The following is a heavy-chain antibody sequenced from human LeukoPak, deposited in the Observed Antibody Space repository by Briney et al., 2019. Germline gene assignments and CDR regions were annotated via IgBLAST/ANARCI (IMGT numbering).Heavy chain of an antibody. Sequence: PSETLCLTCAVYGGSFSGYYWSWIRQPPEKGLEWIGEINHSGSTNYNPSLKSRVTISVDTSKNQFSLKLSSVTAEDTAVYYCAELGITMIGGVWGKGTTVTISS. J-gene: IGHJ6*04. V-gene: IGHV4-34*01. CDR1: GGSFSGYY. CDR2: INHSGST. D-gene: IGHD3-10*02. CDR3: AELGITMIGGV.